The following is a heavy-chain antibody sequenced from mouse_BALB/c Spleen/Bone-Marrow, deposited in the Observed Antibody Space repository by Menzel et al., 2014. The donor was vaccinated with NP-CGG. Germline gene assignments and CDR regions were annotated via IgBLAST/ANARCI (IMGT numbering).Heavy chain of an antibody. CDR2: ILPGSGST. CDR3: AREDGLWYFDV. Sequence: QVQLKQSGAELMKPGASVKISCKATGYTFSSYWIEWVKQRPGHGLEWIGEILPGSGSTNYNEEFKGKATFTADTSSNTAYMQLSSLTSEDSAVYYCAREDGLWYFDVWGAGTTVNVSS. V-gene: IGHV1-9*01. J-gene: IGHJ1*01. CDR1: GYTFSSYW. D-gene: IGHD1-1*01.